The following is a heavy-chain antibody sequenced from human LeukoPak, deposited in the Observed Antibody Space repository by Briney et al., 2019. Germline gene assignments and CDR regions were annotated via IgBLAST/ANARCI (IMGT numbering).Heavy chain of an antibody. CDR2: IKQDGIEK. J-gene: IGHJ4*02. CDR1: EFTFSNYW. V-gene: IGHV3-7*01. D-gene: IGHD3-10*01. Sequence: GGSLRLSCAASEFTFSNYWMSWVRQAPGKGLEWVANIKQDGIEKYYLDSVKGRFTISRDNAENSLCLQMNNLGAEDTAVYYCARGGIRGIIFDYWGQGTLVTVSS. CDR3: ARGGIRGIIFDY.